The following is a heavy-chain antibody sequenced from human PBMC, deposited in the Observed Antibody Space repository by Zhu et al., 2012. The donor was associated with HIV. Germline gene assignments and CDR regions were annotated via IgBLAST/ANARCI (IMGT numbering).Heavy chain of an antibody. J-gene: IGHJ4*02. V-gene: IGHV4-34*02. Sequence: QVQLQQWGATLLKPSETLSLTCAVYGGSFSGYSWSWIRQSPGKGLEWIGEINPSGNINYNPSPKSRVTISVDTSKNQFSLKLSSLIAADTALYYCARGPYWGXYRYFDHWGQGFLVRRLL. CDR1: GGSFSGYS. D-gene: IGHD3-16*01. CDR2: INPSGNI. CDR3: ARGPYWGXYRYFDH.